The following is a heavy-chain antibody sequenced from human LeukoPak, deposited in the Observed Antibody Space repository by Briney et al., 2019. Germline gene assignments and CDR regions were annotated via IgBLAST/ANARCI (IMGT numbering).Heavy chain of an antibody. J-gene: IGHJ4*02. D-gene: IGHD3-22*01. Sequence: GGSLRLSCAASGFTFSSYWMSWVRQAPGKGLEWVANIKQDGSEKYYVDSVKGRFTISRDNAKNSLYLQVNSLRAEDTAVYYCARVYTNSYYYDSSGYYSGFDYWGQGTLVTVSS. CDR1: GFTFSSYW. CDR2: IKQDGSEK. V-gene: IGHV3-7*01. CDR3: ARVYTNSYYYDSSGYYSGFDY.